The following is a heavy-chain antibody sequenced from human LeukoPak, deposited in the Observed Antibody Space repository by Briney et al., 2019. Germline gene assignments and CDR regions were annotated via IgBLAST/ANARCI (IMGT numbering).Heavy chain of an antibody. J-gene: IGHJ4*02. CDR1: GYTFTGYY. Sequence: ASVKVSCKASGYTFTGYYMHWVRQAPGQGLEWRGWINPNSGGTNYAQKFQGRVTMTRDTSISTAYMELSRLRSDDTAVYYCARDTAAAGRLVDYWGQGTLVTVSS. CDR2: INPNSGGT. CDR3: ARDTAAAGRLVDY. D-gene: IGHD6-13*01. V-gene: IGHV1-2*02.